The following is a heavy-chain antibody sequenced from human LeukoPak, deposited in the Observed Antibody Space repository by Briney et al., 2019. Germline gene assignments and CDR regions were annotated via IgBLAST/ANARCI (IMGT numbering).Heavy chain of an antibody. V-gene: IGHV4-59*01. J-gene: IGHJ3*02. D-gene: IGHD5-18*01. CDR2: LYYSGST. Sequence: PSETLSLTCTVSGGSISSYYWSSIRQPPGKGLEWIGYLYYSGSTNYNPSLKSRVTISVDTSKNQFSLKLSSVTAADTAVYYCASSRGYSYVPDAFDIWGQGTMVTVSS. CDR3: ASSRGYSYVPDAFDI. CDR1: GGSISSYY.